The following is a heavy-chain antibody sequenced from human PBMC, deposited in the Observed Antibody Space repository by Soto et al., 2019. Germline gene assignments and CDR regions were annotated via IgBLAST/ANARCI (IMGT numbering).Heavy chain of an antibody. V-gene: IGHV3-30-3*01. CDR2: ISYDGSNK. CDR3: ARDSVSLYYYYGMDV. Sequence: QVQLVESGGGVVQPGRSLRLSCAASGFTFSSYAMHWVRQAPGKGLEWVAVISYDGSNKYYADSVKGRFTISRDNSKNTLYLQMNSLRAEDTAVYYCARDSVSLYYYYGMDVWGQGTTVTVSS. J-gene: IGHJ6*02. CDR1: GFTFSSYA. D-gene: IGHD3-10*01.